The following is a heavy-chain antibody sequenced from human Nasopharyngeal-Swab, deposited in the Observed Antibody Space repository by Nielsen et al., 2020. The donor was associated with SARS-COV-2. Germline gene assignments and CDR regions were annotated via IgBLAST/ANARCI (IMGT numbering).Heavy chain of an antibody. V-gene: IGHV3-66*01. D-gene: IGHD2-15*01. CDR2: LYVGGST. J-gene: IGHJ6*03. CDR3: ARVRGVAPRNYYYYMDV. Sequence: GGSLRLSCAASGFTVRSNYMTWVRQAPGKGLEWLSVLYVGGSTYYADSVKDRVTISRDNSKNTLYLHMNSLSAEDTAVYYCARVRGVAPRNYYYYMDVWGKGTTVTVS. CDR1: GFTVRSNY.